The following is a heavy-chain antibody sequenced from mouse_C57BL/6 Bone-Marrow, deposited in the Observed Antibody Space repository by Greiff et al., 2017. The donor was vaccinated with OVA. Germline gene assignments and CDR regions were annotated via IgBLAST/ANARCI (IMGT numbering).Heavy chain of an antibody. CDR1: GFTFSSYG. CDR2: ISSGGSYT. D-gene: IGHD1-1*01. CDR3: ARRDYGSSFYFDY. J-gene: IGHJ2*01. Sequence: EVKLVESGGDLVKPGGSLKLSCAASGFTFSSYGMSWVRQTPDKRLEWVATISSGGSYTYYPDSVKGRFTISRDNAKNTLYLQMSSLKSEDTAMYYCARRDYGSSFYFDYWGQGTTLTVSS. V-gene: IGHV5-6*02.